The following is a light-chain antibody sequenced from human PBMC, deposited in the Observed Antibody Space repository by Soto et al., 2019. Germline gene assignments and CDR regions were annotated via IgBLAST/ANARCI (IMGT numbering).Light chain of an antibody. J-gene: IGKJ2*01. Sequence: DLQMTQSPSSLSASVGDRVTITCRASQSISSYLNWYQQKPGKAPKLLIHAASTLQSGVPSRFSGSGSGTDFTLTISSLQPEDFASYYCQQSYGTPYTFGQGTKLEIK. CDR1: QSISSY. CDR3: QQSYGTPYT. CDR2: AAS. V-gene: IGKV1-39*01.